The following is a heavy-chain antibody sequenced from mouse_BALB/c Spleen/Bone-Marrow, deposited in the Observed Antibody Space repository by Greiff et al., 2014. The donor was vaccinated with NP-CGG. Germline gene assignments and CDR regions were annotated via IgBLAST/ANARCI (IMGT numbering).Heavy chain of an antibody. Sequence: VQLQQSGAELARPGASVKLSCTASGYNFNGSWMQWIKQRPEQGLEWIGAIYPADGDTTYTQKFKGKATLTTDKSSSTAYMQPSSLAAEDSAVYYGARSGGWYLDVWGAGTTVTVSS. V-gene: IGHV1-87*01. J-gene: IGHJ1*01. D-gene: IGHD3-1*01. CDR1: GYNFNGSW. CDR2: IYPADGDT. CDR3: ARSGGWYLDV.